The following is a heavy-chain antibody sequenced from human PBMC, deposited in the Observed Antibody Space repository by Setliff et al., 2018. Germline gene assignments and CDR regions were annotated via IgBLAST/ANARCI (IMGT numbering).Heavy chain of an antibody. CDR1: GFTFSSYS. Sequence: PGGSLRLSCAASGFTFSSYSMHWVRQTPGKGLEWVSSISPDSYYIYYADSIKGRFTISRDNAKSSLYLQMNSLSAEDTAVFYCARSPANGGHDAFDIWGQGTMVTVSS. D-gene: IGHD6-25*01. V-gene: IGHV3-21*03. CDR3: ARSPANGGHDAFDI. CDR2: ISPDSYYI. J-gene: IGHJ3*02.